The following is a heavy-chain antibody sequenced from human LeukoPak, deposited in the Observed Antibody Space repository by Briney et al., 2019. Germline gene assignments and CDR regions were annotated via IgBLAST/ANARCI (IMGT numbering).Heavy chain of an antibody. D-gene: IGHD3-16*01. CDR1: GYTFTSYG. CDR3: ARDSHLTSLGAFDI. J-gene: IGHJ3*02. CDR2: ISAYNGNT. Sequence: ASVKVSCKASGYTFTSYGISWVRQAPGQGLEWMGWISAYNGNTNYAQKLQGRVTMTTDTSTSTAYMELRSLRSDDTAVYYCARDSHLTSLGAFDIWGQGTMVTVSS. V-gene: IGHV1-18*01.